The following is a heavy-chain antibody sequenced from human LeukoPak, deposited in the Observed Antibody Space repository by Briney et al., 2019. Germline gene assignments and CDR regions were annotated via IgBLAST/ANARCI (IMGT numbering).Heavy chain of an antibody. CDR1: GGTFSSYA. Sequence: SVKVSCKASGGTFSSYAISWVRQAPGQGLEWMGRIIPILGIANYAQKFQGRVTITADKSTITAYMELSSLRSEDTAVYYCASVLSGIAVAGSFDPWGQGTLVTVSS. CDR2: IIPILGIA. V-gene: IGHV1-69*04. CDR3: ASVLSGIAVAGSFDP. J-gene: IGHJ5*02. D-gene: IGHD6-19*01.